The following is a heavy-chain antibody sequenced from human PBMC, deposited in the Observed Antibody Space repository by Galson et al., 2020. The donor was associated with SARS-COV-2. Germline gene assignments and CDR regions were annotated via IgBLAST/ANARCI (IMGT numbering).Heavy chain of an antibody. CDR3: ARRTMNRVTHFDY. CDR1: GYSFSSHW. D-gene: IGHD4-4*01. J-gene: IGHJ4*02. Sequence: HGESLKISCETSGYSFSSHWIGWVRQMPGKGLEWMGIIYPDDSDTRYSPAFQGQVTISADKSISTAYLQWNSLKASDTAIYFCARRTMNRVTHFDYWGQGTLVTVSS. V-gene: IGHV5-51*01. CDR2: IYPDDSDT.